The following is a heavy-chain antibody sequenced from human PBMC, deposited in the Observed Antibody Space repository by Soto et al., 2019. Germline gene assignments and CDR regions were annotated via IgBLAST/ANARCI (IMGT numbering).Heavy chain of an antibody. CDR2: IIPIFGTA. CDR3: ANQGGCSHYYYGMDA. D-gene: IGHD6-13*01. CDR1: GGTFSSYA. J-gene: IGHJ6*02. Sequence: SVKVSCKASGGTFSSYAISWVRQAPGQGLEWMGGIIPIFGTANYAQKFQGRVTITADKSTSTAYMKLSSLRSEDKAVYYCANQGGCSHYYYGMDAWGQGTTVTVSS. V-gene: IGHV1-69*06.